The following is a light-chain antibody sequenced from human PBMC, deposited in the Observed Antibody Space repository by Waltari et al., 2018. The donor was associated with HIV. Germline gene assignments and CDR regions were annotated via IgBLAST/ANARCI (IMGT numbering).Light chain of an antibody. J-gene: IGLJ3*02. V-gene: IGLV2-14*03. CDR2: DVS. CDR3: SAFTSSSTWV. CDR1: SSDVGGYNS. Sequence: QSALTQPASVSGSPGQSITIFCTGTSSDVGGYNSVSWYQQHPGKAPKLMIYDVSNRPSGVSNRFFGSKSGNTASLTISGLQVEDEADYYCSAFTSSSTWVFGGGTKLTVL.